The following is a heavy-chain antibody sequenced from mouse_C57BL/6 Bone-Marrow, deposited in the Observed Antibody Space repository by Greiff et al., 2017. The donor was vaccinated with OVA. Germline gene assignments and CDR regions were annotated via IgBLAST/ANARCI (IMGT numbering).Heavy chain of an antibody. CDR3: TTDFYYYYGSSYLYAMDY. CDR2: IDPEDGDT. J-gene: IGHJ4*01. Sequence: EVKVVESGAELVRPGASVKLSCTASGFNIKDYYMHWVKQRPEQGLEWIGRIDPEDGDTEYAPKFQGKATMTADTSSNTAYLQLSSLTSEDTAVYYCTTDFYYYYGSSYLYAMDYWGQGTSVTVSS. D-gene: IGHD1-1*01. CDR1: GFNIKDYY. V-gene: IGHV14-1*01.